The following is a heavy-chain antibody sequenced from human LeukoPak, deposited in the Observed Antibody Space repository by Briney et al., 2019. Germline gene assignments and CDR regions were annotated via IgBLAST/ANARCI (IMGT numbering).Heavy chain of an antibody. D-gene: IGHD6-13*01. CDR1: GFTFSSYW. V-gene: IGHV3-74*01. CDR3: GRASAAGIMLDS. CDR2: INSDGRST. J-gene: IGHJ4*02. Sequence: PGGSLRLSCAASGFTFSSYWMHWVRQAPGKGLVWVSRINSDGRSTNYADSVKGRFTISRDNAKNTLYLQMNSLRAEDTAVYYCGRASAAGIMLDSWGQGTLVTVSS.